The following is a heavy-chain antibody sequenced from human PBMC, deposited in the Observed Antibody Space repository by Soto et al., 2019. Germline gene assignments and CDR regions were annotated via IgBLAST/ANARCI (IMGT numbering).Heavy chain of an antibody. CDR2: INHSGST. CDR3: ARAQPGANWFDP. Sequence: SETLSLTCAVYGGSFSGYYWSWIRQPPGKGLEWIGEINHSGSTNYNPSLKSRVTISVDTSKNQFSLKLSSVTAADTAVYYCARAQPGANWFDPWGQGTLVTVSS. D-gene: IGHD7-27*01. CDR1: GGSFSGYY. V-gene: IGHV4-34*01. J-gene: IGHJ5*02.